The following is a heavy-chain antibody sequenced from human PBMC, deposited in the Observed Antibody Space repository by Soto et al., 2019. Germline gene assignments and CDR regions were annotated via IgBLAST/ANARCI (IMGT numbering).Heavy chain of an antibody. CDR2: ISSSSSYI. J-gene: IGHJ6*02. V-gene: IGHV3-21*01. Sequence: EVQLVESGGGLVKPGGSLRLSCAASGFTFSSYSMNWVRQAPGKGLEWVSSISSSSSYIYYADSVKGRFTISRDNAKNSLYLQMNSLRAEDTAVYYCARDPNSPLYYYYGMDVWGQGTTVTVSS. D-gene: IGHD6-13*01. CDR3: ARDPNSPLYYYYGMDV. CDR1: GFTFSSYS.